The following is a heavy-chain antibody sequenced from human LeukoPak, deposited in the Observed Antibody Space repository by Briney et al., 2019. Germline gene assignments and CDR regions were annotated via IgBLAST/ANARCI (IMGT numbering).Heavy chain of an antibody. V-gene: IGHV3-48*01. CDR3: AREGSDFWSGYSKGYFDY. D-gene: IGHD3-3*01. Sequence: GGSLRLSCAVSGFTFSTYSMNWVRRAPGKGLEWVSYIGSSVSTRYYADSVKGRFTISRDNGKHSLYLQMNSLRAEDTAVYYCAREGSDFWSGYSKGYFDYWGQGTLVTVSS. CDR1: GFTFSTYS. CDR2: IGSSVSTR. J-gene: IGHJ4*02.